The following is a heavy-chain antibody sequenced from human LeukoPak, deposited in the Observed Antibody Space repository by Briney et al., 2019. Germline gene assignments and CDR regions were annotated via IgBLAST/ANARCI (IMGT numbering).Heavy chain of an antibody. CDR1: GFTISTNY. CDR2: LYSGSST. J-gene: IGHJ2*01. Sequence: GGTLRLSCAASGFTISTNYMNWVRQAPGKGLEWVSILYSGSSTYYADSVEGRFIVSRDSSKNPLSLQMNDLRAEDTAVYYCARVGDHFHWYLDLWGRGTLVTVSS. CDR3: ARVGDHFHWYLDL. V-gene: IGHV3-53*01. D-gene: IGHD3-3*02.